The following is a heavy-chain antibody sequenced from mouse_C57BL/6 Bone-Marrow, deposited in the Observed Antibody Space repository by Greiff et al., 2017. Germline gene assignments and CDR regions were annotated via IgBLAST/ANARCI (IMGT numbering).Heavy chain of an antibody. Sequence: EVQLQQSGAELVRPGASVKLSCTASGFNIKDDYIHWVQQRPEQGLEWIGWIDPEIGDTEYASKFQGQATITSDTSSNTASLQLSSLTSEDTAVYYCSSVDGNYFDFWGQGTPLTVAS. V-gene: IGHV14-4*01. CDR1: GFNIKDDY. CDR2: IDPEIGDT. CDR3: SSVDGNYFDF. J-gene: IGHJ2*01. D-gene: IGHD2-3*01.